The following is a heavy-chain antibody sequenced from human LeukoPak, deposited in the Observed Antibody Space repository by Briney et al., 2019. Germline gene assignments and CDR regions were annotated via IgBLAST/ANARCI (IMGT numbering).Heavy chain of an antibody. V-gene: IGHV1-69*06. Sequence: ASVKVSCKASGGTFNSYAISWVRQAPGQGLEWMGGIIPIFGTANYAENFQGSVTITADKSTSTAYMELSSLRSADTAVYYCARDPETYYYDTVGYYPYYFDYWGQGTLVTVSS. CDR3: ARDPETYYYDTVGYYPYYFDY. CDR2: IIPIFGTA. CDR1: GGTFNSYA. J-gene: IGHJ4*02. D-gene: IGHD3-22*01.